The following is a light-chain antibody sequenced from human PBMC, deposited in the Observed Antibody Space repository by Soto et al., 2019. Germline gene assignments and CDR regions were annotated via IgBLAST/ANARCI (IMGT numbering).Light chain of an antibody. CDR2: EVS. CDR1: SSEVGNYNR. CDR3: SSYTSSSTYV. Sequence: QSALTQPPSVSWSPGQSVTISCTGTSSEVGNYNRVSWYQQPPGTAPKVIIYEVSNRPSGVPDRFSGSKSGNTASLTISGLQAEDEADYYCSSYTSSSTYVFGTGTKLTVL. V-gene: IGLV2-18*02. J-gene: IGLJ1*01.